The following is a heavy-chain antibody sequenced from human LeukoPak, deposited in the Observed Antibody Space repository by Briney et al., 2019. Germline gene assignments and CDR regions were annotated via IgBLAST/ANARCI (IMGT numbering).Heavy chain of an antibody. CDR3: ARVGYCSSTSCYDY. D-gene: IGHD2-2*01. CDR1: GYTFTSYG. CDR2: ISAYNGNT. V-gene: IGHV1-18*01. J-gene: IGHJ4*02. Sequence: ASVKVSCKASGYTFTSYGISWVRQAPRQGLEWMGWISAYNGNTNYAQKPQGRVTMTTDTSTSTAYMELRSLRSDDTAVYYCARVGYCSSTSCYDYWGQGTLVTVSS.